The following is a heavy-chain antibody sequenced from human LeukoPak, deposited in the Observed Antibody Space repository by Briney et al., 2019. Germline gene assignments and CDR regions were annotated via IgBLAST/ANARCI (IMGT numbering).Heavy chain of an antibody. J-gene: IGHJ6*02. D-gene: IGHD2-2*03. CDR3: ARLAIVVVPAATDYYGMDV. Sequence: RASVKVSCKASGYTFTSYAMHWVRQAPGHRLEWMGWINAGNGNTKYSQKFQGRVTITRDTSASTAYMELSSLRSEDTAVYYCARLAIVVVPAATDYYGMDVWGQGTTVTVSS. CDR2: INAGNGNT. V-gene: IGHV1-3*01. CDR1: GYTFTSYA.